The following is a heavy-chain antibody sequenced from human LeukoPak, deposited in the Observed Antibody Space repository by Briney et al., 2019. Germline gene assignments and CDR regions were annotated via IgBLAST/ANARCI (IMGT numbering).Heavy chain of an antibody. CDR2: IWHDGSNK. V-gene: IGHV3-33*06. CDR3: AKDAQRGFDYSNSLDY. J-gene: IGHJ4*02. D-gene: IGHD4-11*01. CDR1: GFTFSRYG. Sequence: GGSLRLSCAASGFTFSRYGMHWVRQAPGKGLEWVAVIWHDGSNKYYTDSVKGRFSISRDNSRNTQYLEMNSLRVEDTAVYYCAKDAQRGFDYSNSLDYWGQGTLVTVSS.